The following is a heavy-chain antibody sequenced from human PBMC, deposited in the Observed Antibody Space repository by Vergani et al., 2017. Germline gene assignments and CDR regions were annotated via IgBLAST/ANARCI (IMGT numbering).Heavy chain of an antibody. CDR2: ISSSGSTI. CDR1: GFTFSSYE. Sequence: EVQLVESGGGLVQPGGSLRLSCAASGFTFSSYEMNWVRQAPGKGLEWVSYISSSGSTIYYADSVKRRFTISRDNAKNSLYLQMNSLRAEDTAVYYCARVGCSGGSCYFDYWGQGTLVTVSS. CDR3: ARVGCSGGSCYFDY. J-gene: IGHJ4*02. V-gene: IGHV3-48*03. D-gene: IGHD2-15*01.